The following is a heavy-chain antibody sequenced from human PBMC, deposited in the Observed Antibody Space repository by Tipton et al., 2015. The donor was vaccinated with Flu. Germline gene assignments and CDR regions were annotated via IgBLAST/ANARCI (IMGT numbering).Heavy chain of an antibody. V-gene: IGHV4-39*07. CDR1: GGSISSGSYY. CDR3: ARDSDIVVDNWFDP. CDR2: IYYSGST. Sequence: TLSLTCTVSGGSISSGSYYWGWIRQPPGKGLEWVGSIYYSGSTYYNPSLKSRVTMSVDTSKNQFSLKLSSVTAADTAVYYCARDSDIVVDNWFDPWGQGTLVTVSS. D-gene: IGHD2-15*01. J-gene: IGHJ5*02.